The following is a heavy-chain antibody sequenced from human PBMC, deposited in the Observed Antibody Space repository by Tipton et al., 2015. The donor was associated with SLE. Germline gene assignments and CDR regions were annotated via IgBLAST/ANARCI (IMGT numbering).Heavy chain of an antibody. CDR3: ARHDPHNWNYWFYFDH. V-gene: IGHV4-34*01. Sequence: TLSLTCAVYGGSFSGYYCSWIRQPPGKGLEWIGEINHSGSTNYNPSLKSRVTISVDTSKNQFSLRLTSVTAADTAIYYCARHDPHNWNYWFYFDHWGQGTLVTVST. CDR1: GGSFSGYY. J-gene: IGHJ4*02. CDR2: INHSGST. D-gene: IGHD1-7*01.